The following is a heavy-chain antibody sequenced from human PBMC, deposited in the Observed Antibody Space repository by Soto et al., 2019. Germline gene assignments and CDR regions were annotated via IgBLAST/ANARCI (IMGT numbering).Heavy chain of an antibody. V-gene: IGHV3-21*01. D-gene: IGHD3-22*01. CDR1: GFTFSSYS. J-gene: IGHJ1*01. Sequence: GGSLRLSCAASGFTFSSYSMNWVRQAPGKGLEWVSSISSSSSYIYYADSVTGRFTITRDNAKNSLYLQMNSLRAEDTAVYYCARSNYYDSSGYQLAEYFQHWGQGTLVTVSS. CDR2: ISSSSSYI. CDR3: ARSNYYDSSGYQLAEYFQH.